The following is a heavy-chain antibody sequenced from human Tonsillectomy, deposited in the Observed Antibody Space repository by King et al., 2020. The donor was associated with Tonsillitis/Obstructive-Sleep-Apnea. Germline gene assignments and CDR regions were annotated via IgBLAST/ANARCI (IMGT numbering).Heavy chain of an antibody. J-gene: IGHJ3*02. Sequence: AQLVQSGAEVKKPGSSVKVSCKASGGTFSSYAISWVRQAPGQGLEWMGRIIPILGIANYAQKFQGRVTITADKSTSTAYMELSSLRSEDTAVYYCARDGVGYCSSTSCLDAFDIWGQGTMVTVSS. D-gene: IGHD2-2*01. CDR3: ARDGVGYCSSTSCLDAFDI. V-gene: IGHV1-69*09. CDR1: GGTFSSYA. CDR2: IIPILGIA.